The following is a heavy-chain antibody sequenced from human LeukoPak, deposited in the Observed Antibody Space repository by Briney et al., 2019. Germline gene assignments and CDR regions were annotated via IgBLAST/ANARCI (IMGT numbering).Heavy chain of an antibody. CDR1: GFSFSSSW. V-gene: IGHV3-74*01. D-gene: IGHD1-26*01. CDR3: ATTGSGSYYDY. Sequence: GGSLRLSCAASGFSFSSSWMHWVRQVPGKWLEWVSRINDDETSTTYAESVKGRFTISRDNAKNTLFLQMNSLRAEGTAVYYCATTGSGSYYDYWGQGTLVTASS. J-gene: IGHJ4*02. CDR2: INDDETST.